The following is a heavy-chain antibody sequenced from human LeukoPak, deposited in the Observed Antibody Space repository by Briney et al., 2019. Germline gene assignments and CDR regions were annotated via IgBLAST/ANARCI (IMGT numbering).Heavy chain of an antibody. CDR3: ARAARFGCYMDV. V-gene: IGHV1-69*05. Sequence: SVKVSCKASGVTFSSYAISWVRQATGQGLEWMGGIIPIFGTANYAQKFQGRVTITTDESTSTAYMELSSLISEDKAVYYCARAARFGCYMDVWGKGTTVTVSS. CDR1: GVTFSSYA. D-gene: IGHD3-16*01. J-gene: IGHJ6*03. CDR2: IIPIFGTA.